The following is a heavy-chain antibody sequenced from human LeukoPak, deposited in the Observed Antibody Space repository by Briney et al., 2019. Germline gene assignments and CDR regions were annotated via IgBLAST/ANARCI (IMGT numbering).Heavy chain of an antibody. Sequence: ASVKVSCKTSGGTFSSYGFSWVRQAPGQGLEWMGGITPMFGTVTYAQKFQGRVTITRDTSASTAYMELSSLRSEDTAVYYCASSSGWPYYFDYWGQGTLVTVSS. J-gene: IGHJ4*02. CDR1: GGTFSSYG. D-gene: IGHD6-19*01. CDR2: ITPMFGTV. CDR3: ASSSGWPYYFDY. V-gene: IGHV1-69*05.